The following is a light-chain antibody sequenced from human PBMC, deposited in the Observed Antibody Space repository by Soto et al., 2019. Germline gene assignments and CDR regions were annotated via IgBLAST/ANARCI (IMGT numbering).Light chain of an antibody. CDR3: QQYNNWPPGYT. CDR2: GAS. Sequence: EIVMTQSPATLSVSPGERATLSCRASQSVSNNLAWYQQKPGQAPRPLIYGASTMATGIPARFSGSGSGTELTLTISSLQSEDYAFYYCQQYNNWPPGYTFGPGTKLEIK. J-gene: IGKJ2*01. CDR1: QSVSNN. V-gene: IGKV3-15*01.